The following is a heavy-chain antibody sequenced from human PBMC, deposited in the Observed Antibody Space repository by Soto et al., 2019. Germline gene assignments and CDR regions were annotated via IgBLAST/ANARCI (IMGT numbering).Heavy chain of an antibody. CDR3: AREWYSGSYLAPFDY. CDR1: GGTFSSYA. Sequence: SVNVSGKASGGTFSSYAISWVRQAPGQGLEWIGGIIPIFGTANYAQKFQGRVTITADESTSTAYMELSSLRSEDTAVYYCAREWYSGSYLAPFDYWGQGTLVTVSS. J-gene: IGHJ4*02. D-gene: IGHD1-26*01. V-gene: IGHV1-69*13. CDR2: IIPIFGTA.